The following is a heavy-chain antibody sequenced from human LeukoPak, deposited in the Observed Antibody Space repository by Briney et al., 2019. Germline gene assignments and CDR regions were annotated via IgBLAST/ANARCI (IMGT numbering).Heavy chain of an antibody. V-gene: IGHV4-34*01. CDR2: INHSGST. D-gene: IGHD3-3*01. Sequence: SETLSLTCTVSGGSISGYYWSWIRQPPGKGLEWIGEINHSGSTNYNPSLKSRVTISVDTSKNQFSLKLSSVTAADTAVYYCARVLPYYDFWSGYYYYFDYWGQGTLVTVSS. CDR3: ARVLPYYDFWSGYYYYFDY. CDR1: GGSISGYY. J-gene: IGHJ4*02.